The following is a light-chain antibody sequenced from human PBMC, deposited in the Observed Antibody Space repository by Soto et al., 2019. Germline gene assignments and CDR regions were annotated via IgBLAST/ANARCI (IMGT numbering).Light chain of an antibody. CDR1: QSVSSSY. CDR2: ATS. J-gene: IGKJ4*01. CDR3: EQEGASPVS. Sequence: EIVLTQSPGTLSFSPGDEATLSCRASQSVSSSYLARYQHKPGQAPRLLIYATSRRSTGLPDRFSGSGSGTDYTLTITRLEPEDVAGDYGEQEGASPVSVGGGNKGEIK. V-gene: IGKV3-20*01.